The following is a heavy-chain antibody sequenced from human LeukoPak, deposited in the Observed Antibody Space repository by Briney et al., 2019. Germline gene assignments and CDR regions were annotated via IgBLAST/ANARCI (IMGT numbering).Heavy chain of an antibody. Sequence: SETLSLTSAVYGGSFSGYHWSWIRQPPGKGLEWIGEINHSGGTNYNPSLKSRVTISVDTSKNQFSLKLSSVTAADTAVYYCARGSHYYYYGMDVWGQGTTVTVSS. J-gene: IGHJ6*02. V-gene: IGHV4-34*01. CDR2: INHSGGT. CDR1: GGSFSGYH. CDR3: ARGSHYYYYGMDV.